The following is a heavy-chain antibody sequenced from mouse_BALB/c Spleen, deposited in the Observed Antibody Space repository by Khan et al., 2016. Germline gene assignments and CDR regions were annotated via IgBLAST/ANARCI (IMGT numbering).Heavy chain of an antibody. Sequence: VQLQESGPGLVKPSQSLSLTCTVTGYSITSDYAWNWIRQFPGNKLEWMGYISYSGNTSYNPSLKSRISITRDTSKNQFFLQLNSVTTEDTATYYCTRRDYYGLFDYWGQGTTLTCSS. D-gene: IGHD1-1*01. J-gene: IGHJ2*01. V-gene: IGHV3-2*02. CDR3: TRRDYYGLFDY. CDR1: GYSITSDYA. CDR2: ISYSGNT.